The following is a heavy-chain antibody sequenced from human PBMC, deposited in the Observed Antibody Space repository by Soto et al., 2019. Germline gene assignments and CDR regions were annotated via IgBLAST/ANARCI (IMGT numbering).Heavy chain of an antibody. CDR3: TRGVVVAAAYDYCMDV. CDR2: VIPIFGAA. CDR1: GGTFSSYA. J-gene: IGHJ6*02. V-gene: IGHV1-69*12. Sequence: QVQLVPSGAEVKKPGSSVKVSCKASGGTFSSYAISWVRQAPGQGIEWMGGVIPIFGAANYAQKFQGRVTITADESTSTADIELSSLRSEDKAVYYCTRGVVVAAAYDYCMDVWGHGTPVIFSS. D-gene: IGHD2-15*01.